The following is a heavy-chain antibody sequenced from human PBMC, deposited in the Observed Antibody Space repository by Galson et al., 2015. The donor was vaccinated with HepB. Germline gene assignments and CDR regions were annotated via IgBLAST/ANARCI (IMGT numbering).Heavy chain of an antibody. CDR2: ITSDGSDT. Sequence: SLIFSCEASGFAFEHLSLHWVRQVPGKGLVWVSRITSDGSDTKYADFVEGRFTVSRYNAKNTLLLQMNSLRPEDTAIYYCVRDVPTAFLDYWGQGTQVTVSS. CDR1: GFAFEHLS. D-gene: IGHD4-11*01. CDR3: VRDVPTAFLDY. J-gene: IGHJ4*02. V-gene: IGHV3-74*03.